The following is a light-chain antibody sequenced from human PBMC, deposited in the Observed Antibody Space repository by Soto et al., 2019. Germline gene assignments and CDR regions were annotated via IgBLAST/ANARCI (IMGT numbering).Light chain of an antibody. Sequence: DIQMTQSPSSLSASVGDRVTITCRASQSISRYLNWYQQKPGKAPKPLIYAASSLQSGVPSRFSGGGSCTDFTLTISSLQPEDFATYYCQQSHSTWTFGQGTKVEIK. V-gene: IGKV1-39*01. CDR1: QSISRY. J-gene: IGKJ1*01. CDR3: QQSHSTWT. CDR2: AAS.